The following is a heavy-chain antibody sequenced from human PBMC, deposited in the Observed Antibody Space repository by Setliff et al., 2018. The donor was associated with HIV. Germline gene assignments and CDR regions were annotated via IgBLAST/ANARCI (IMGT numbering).Heavy chain of an antibody. Sequence: PSETLSLTCAVSGGSISSNWWSWVRQPPGKGLEWIGEIYHSGSTNSNPSLRSRVTISVDKSKNQLSLKLSSVTAADTAVYYCARQGYYYDNSGYFTIWGQGTLVTVSS. J-gene: IGHJ4*02. CDR3: ARQGYYYDNSGYFTI. CDR1: GGSISSNW. CDR2: IYHSGST. D-gene: IGHD3-22*01. V-gene: IGHV4-4*02.